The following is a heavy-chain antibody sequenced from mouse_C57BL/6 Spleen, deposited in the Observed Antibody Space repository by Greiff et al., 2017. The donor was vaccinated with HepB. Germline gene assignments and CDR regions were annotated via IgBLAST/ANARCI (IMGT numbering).Heavy chain of an antibody. D-gene: IGHD1-1*01. CDR3: ARDPIYYYGSSYLDAMDY. J-gene: IGHJ4*01. CDR1: GYTFTSYW. Sequence: QVQLQQPGAELVKPGASVKMSCKASGYTFTSYWITWVKQRPGQGLEWIGDIYPGSGSTNYNEKFKSKATLTVDTSSSTAYMQLSSLTSEDSAVYYCARDPIYYYGSSYLDAMDYWGQGTSVTVSS. CDR2: IYPGSGST. V-gene: IGHV1-55*01.